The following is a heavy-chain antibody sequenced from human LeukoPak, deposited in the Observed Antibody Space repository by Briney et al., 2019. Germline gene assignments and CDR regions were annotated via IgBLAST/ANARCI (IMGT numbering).Heavy chain of an antibody. D-gene: IGHD3-10*01. V-gene: IGHV4-61*01. CDR2: VYFSGTS. CDR1: GGSVSSGTYY. Sequence: SETLSLTCSVSGGSVSSGTYYETWIRQPPGKGLEWIGHVYFSGTSSYDPSLKSRVTISADTSKNQFSLKLISVTAADTAVYFCARRRMIRGVIIFDYWGPGALVTVSS. J-gene: IGHJ4*02. CDR3: ARRRMIRGVIIFDY.